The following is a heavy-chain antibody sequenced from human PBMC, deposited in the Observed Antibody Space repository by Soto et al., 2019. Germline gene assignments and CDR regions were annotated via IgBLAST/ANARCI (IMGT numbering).Heavy chain of an antibody. D-gene: IGHD3-10*01. CDR3: AKVRVRGFGAFSDMDV. J-gene: IGHJ6*02. CDR1: AFTFNSFG. CDR2: ISYDGSHE. V-gene: IGHV3-30*18. Sequence: QVQLVESGGGVVQAGRSLRLSCTASAFTFNSFGMHWVRQAPGKGLEGVAVISYDGSHEYYADSVKGRFAISRDGSKNTLYLQMNRLRADDTAVYYCAKVRVRGFGAFSDMDVWGQGTTVTVSS.